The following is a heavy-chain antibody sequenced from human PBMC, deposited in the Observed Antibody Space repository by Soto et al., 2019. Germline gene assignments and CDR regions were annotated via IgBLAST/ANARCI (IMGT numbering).Heavy chain of an antibody. Sequence: EVQLVESGGGLVQPGGSLRLSCAASGFTFSSYWMHWVRQAPGKGLVWVSRINSDGSSTSYADSVKGRFTISRDNAKNTLYLQMNSTRAEDTAVYSSVRKSMVAAAAGREAYWGQGTLATVSP. CDR1: GFTFSSYW. CDR2: INSDGSST. CDR3: VRKSMVAAAAGREAY. J-gene: IGHJ4*02. V-gene: IGHV3-74*01. D-gene: IGHD6-13*01.